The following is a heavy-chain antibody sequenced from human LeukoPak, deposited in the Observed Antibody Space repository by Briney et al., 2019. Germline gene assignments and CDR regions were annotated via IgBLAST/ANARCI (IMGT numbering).Heavy chain of an antibody. CDR3: ARAKGSGTYSAWFES. CDR2: ISHRDNSA. J-gene: IGHJ5*01. CDR1: GFSFSDYY. Sequence: GGSLRLSCAASGFSFSDYYMSWVRQAPGKGPEWISSISHRDNSADYIESVKGRFTVSRDNAKESLYLQMNSLRVGDTAIYYCARAKGSGTYSAWFESWGQGTLVTVSS. V-gene: IGHV3-11*01. D-gene: IGHD3-10*01.